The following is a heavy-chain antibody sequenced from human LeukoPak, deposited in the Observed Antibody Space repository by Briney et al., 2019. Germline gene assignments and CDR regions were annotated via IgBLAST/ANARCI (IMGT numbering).Heavy chain of an antibody. D-gene: IGHD3-10*01. J-gene: IGHJ4*02. CDR1: GYSISSGYY. CDR3: ARDGPMVRGVFDY. V-gene: IGHV4-38-2*02. CDR2: IYHSGST. Sequence: SETLSLTCTVSGYSISSGYYWGWIRQPPGKGLEWIGSIYHSGSTYYNPSLKSRVTISVDTSKNQFSLKLSSVTAADTAVYYCARDGPMVRGVFDYWGPGTLVTVSS.